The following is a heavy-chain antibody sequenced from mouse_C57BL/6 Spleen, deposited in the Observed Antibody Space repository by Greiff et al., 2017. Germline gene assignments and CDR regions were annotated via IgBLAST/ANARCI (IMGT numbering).Heavy chain of an antibody. CDR1: GYSFTDYN. V-gene: IGHV1-39*01. CDR3: ARYYGSSYYYAMDY. J-gene: IGHJ4*01. CDR2: INPNYGTT. Sequence: VQLQQSGPELVKPGASVKISCKASGYSFTDYNMNWVNQSNGKSLEWIGVINPNYGTTSYNQKFKGKATLTVDQSSSTAYMQLNSLTSEDSAVYYCARYYGSSYYYAMDYWGQGTSVTVSS. D-gene: IGHD1-1*01.